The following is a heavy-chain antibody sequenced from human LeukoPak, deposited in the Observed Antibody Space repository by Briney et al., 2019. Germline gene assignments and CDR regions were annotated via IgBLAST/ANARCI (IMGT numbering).Heavy chain of an antibody. V-gene: IGHV4-59*01. D-gene: IGHD3-3*01. CDR1: GGSISSCY. CDR3: ARDFTYDFWSGYGY. Sequence: SETLSLTCTVSGGSISSCYWSWIRQPPGKGLEWIGYIYYSGSTNYNPSLKSRVTISVDTSKNQFSLKLTSVTAADTAVYYCARDFTYDFWSGYGYWGQGTLVTVSS. J-gene: IGHJ4*02. CDR2: IYYSGST.